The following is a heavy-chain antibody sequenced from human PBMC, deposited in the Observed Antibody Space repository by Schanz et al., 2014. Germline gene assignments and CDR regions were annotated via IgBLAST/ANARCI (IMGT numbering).Heavy chain of an antibody. V-gene: IGHV3-23*01. Sequence: EVHLLDSGGGLVQPGGSLRLSCAASGFTFSSYAMSWVRQAPGKGLEWVSSISSGGSTYYADSVKGRFTISRDNFKGALYLQMSSLRAEDTAVYYCVRVSFTDPRLYRGMDRDIDYWGQGTLVTVSS. CDR2: ISSGGST. J-gene: IGHJ4*02. CDR1: GFTFSSYA. CDR3: VRVSFTDPRLYRGMDRDIDY. D-gene: IGHD5-18*01.